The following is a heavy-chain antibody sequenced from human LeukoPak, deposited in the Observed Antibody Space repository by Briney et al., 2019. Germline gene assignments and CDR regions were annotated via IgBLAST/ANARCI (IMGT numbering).Heavy chain of an antibody. D-gene: IGHD6-19*01. Sequence: PGGTLRLSCAASGFTFYDYGMTWVRQAPGKGLEWVSTISGSGLSTYYADSVKGRFTISRDNSKNTLYLQMNSLRAEDTAEYYCATRATNLTYSSGWYPLDYYYYYMDVWGKGTTVTISS. CDR1: GFTFYDYG. J-gene: IGHJ6*03. CDR2: ISGSGLST. V-gene: IGHV3-23*01. CDR3: ATRATNLTYSSGWYPLDYYYYYMDV.